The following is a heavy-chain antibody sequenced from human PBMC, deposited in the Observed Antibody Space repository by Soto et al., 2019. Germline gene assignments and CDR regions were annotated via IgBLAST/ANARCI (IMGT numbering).Heavy chain of an antibody. J-gene: IGHJ6*02. Sequence: QVQLVESGGGVVQPGTSLRLSCAASGFTFRPYGMHWVRQAPGKGLEWVAVIFYDGFNEYYADSVRGRFTVSRDNSGNRVDLQLKSLRFEDTAVYYFVRGWGSGVHLSCLDLWGQGTAVVVPS. CDR1: GFTFRPYG. V-gene: IGHV3-33*01. CDR3: VRGWGSGVHLSCLDL. D-gene: IGHD6-19*01. CDR2: IFYDGFNE.